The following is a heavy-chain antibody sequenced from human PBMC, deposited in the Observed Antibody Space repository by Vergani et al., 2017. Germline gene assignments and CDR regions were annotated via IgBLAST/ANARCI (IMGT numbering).Heavy chain of an antibody. CDR3: AREGYRDIVVVPAAILGWFDP. J-gene: IGHJ5*02. Sequence: QVQLVESGGGVVQPGRSLRLSCAASGFTFSSYAMHWVRQAPGKGLEWVAVISYDGSNKYYADSVKGRFTISRDNSKNTLYLQMNSLRAEDTAVYYCAREGYRDIVVVPAAILGWFDPWGQGTLVTVSS. D-gene: IGHD2-2*02. CDR2: ISYDGSNK. CDR1: GFTFSSYA. V-gene: IGHV3-30-3*01.